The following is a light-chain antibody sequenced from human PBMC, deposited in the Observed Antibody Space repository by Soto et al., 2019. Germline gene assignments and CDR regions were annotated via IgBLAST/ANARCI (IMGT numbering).Light chain of an antibody. J-gene: IGLJ1*01. V-gene: IGLV2-14*01. Sequence: SALTQPASVSASPGQSITISCTGTSSDVGGYNYVSWYQQHPGKAPKLLIYDVSNRPSGVSDRFSGSKSGDTASLTISWLQAEDEADYYCSSYTSSNTFVFGTGTKVTVL. CDR2: DVS. CDR3: SSYTSSNTFV. CDR1: SSDVGGYNY.